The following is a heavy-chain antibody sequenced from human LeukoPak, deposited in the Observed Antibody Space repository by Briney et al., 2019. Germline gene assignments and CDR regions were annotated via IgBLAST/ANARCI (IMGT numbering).Heavy chain of an antibody. V-gene: IGHV4-39*01. D-gene: IGHD4-17*01. Sequence: SSETLSLTCTVSGGFISSSGYYWGWIRQPPGKGLEWIGSMYSSGSTHYNPSLKSRVTISVDTSKNQFSLKLSSVTAADTAVYYCARHSSLPTAPFDYWGQGTLVTVSS. CDR1: GGFISSSGYY. CDR2: MYSSGST. J-gene: IGHJ4*02. CDR3: ARHSSLPTAPFDY.